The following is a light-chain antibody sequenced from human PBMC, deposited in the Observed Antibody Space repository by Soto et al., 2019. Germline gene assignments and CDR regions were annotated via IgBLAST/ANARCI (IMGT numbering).Light chain of an antibody. J-gene: IGLJ1*01. Sequence: QSVVAQPPSASWTPGQRVPIFCSGSSSNVGTNTVNWYQQLPGTAPKLLIYSNNQRPSGVPDRFSGSKSGTSASLAISGLQSEDEADYDCAAWDDSLNGYVFGTGTKVTVL. CDR1: SSNVGTNT. CDR2: SNN. CDR3: AAWDDSLNGYV. V-gene: IGLV1-44*01.